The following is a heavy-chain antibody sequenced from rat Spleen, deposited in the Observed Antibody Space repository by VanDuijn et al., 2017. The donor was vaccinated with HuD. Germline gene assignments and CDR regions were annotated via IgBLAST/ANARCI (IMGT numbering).Heavy chain of an antibody. CDR3: ARLTGGVDY. CDR2: ISTGGGSA. D-gene: IGHD1-11*01. V-gene: IGHV5S13*01. CDR1: GFTFSDYD. Sequence: EVQLVESGGGLVQPGRSLKVSCGASGFTFSDYDTAWVRQAPTKGLEWVASISTGGGSAYYRDSVKGRFTVSRENAKNTQYLQMDSLRSEDTATYYCARLTGGVDYWGQGVMVTVSS. J-gene: IGHJ2*01.